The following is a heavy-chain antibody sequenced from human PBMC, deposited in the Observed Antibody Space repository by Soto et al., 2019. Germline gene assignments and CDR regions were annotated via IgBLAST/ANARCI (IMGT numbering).Heavy chain of an antibody. V-gene: IGHV3-30*18. J-gene: IGHJ3*02. CDR3: AKVMVRGVILNAFDI. CDR2: ISYDGSNK. Sequence: GGSLRLSCAASGFTFSSYGMHWVRQAPGKGLEWVAVISYDGSNKYYADSVKGRFTISRDNSKNTLYLQMNSLRAEDTAVYYCAKVMVRGVILNAFDIWGQGTMVTVSS. CDR1: GFTFSSYG. D-gene: IGHD3-10*01.